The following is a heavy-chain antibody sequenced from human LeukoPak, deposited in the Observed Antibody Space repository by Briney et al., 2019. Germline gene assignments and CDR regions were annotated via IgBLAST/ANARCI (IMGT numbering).Heavy chain of an antibody. CDR2: IRSKTHGETT. J-gene: IGHJ4*02. CDR3: TRGRSGWYTISDY. V-gene: IGHV3-49*04. CDR1: GFTFGDHA. D-gene: IGHD6-19*01. Sequence: GGSLRLSCTASGFTFGDHAMSWVRQARGQGMELVTFIRSKTHGETTEYAASVKGRFTISRDDSKSIAYLQMNSLKTEDTAVYYCTRGRSGWYTISDYWGQGTLVTVSS.